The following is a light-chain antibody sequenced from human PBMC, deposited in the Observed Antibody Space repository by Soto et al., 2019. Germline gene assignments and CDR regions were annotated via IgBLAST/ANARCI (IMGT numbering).Light chain of an antibody. CDR2: DAY. V-gene: IGKV3-15*01. Sequence: EVVLTQSPVTLSLSPGERATLSCRASQSFRGLLAWYQQKPGQAPRLLIYDAYTRATGIPARFSGSGSGTEFTLTISSLQSEDFAVYFCQQYNNWPLTFGGGTKV. J-gene: IGKJ4*01. CDR1: QSFRGL. CDR3: QQYNNWPLT.